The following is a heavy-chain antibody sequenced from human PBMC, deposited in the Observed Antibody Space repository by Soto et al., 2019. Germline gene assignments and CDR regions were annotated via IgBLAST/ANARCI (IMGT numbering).Heavy chain of an antibody. CDR1: GGSINNYY. J-gene: IGHJ4*01. Sequence: SETLSLTCTVSGGSINNYYWSWVRQPPGKGLEWIGYIFYNGKTNYNPSLKSRVTVSVDTSKNQFSLKLTSVAAADTAVYFCAGHYYDSSGYYGSPYYFDYWGHGTLVTVSS. CDR3: AGHYYDSSGYYGSPYYFDY. CDR2: IFYNGKT. V-gene: IGHV4-59*08. D-gene: IGHD3-22*01.